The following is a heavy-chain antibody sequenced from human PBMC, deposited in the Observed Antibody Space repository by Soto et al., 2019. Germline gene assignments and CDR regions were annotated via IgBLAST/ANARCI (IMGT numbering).Heavy chain of an antibody. CDR3: AHRKVGCSSTSFYEYYFDY. V-gene: IGHV2-5*02. CDR1: GFSLSTSGVG. Sequence: QITLKESGPTLVKPTQTLTLTCTFSGFSLSTSGVGVGWIRQPPGKALEWLALIYWDDEKRYSPSLKSSLTISKDTSKNQVVLTMPNMDPVDTATYYCAHRKVGCSSTSFYEYYFDYWGQGTLVTVSS. CDR2: IYWDDEK. J-gene: IGHJ4*02. D-gene: IGHD2-2*01.